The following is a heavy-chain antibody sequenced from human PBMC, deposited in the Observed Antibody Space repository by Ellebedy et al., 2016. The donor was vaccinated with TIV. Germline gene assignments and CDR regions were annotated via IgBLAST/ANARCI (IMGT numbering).Heavy chain of an antibody. CDR2: ISGSGGST. J-gene: IGHJ4*03. CDR1: GFTFEDYG. V-gene: IGHV3-23*01. Sequence: GGSLRLSCAASGFTFEDYGMAWVRQAPGKGLEWVSAISGSGGSTYYADSVKGRFTISRDNSKNTVYLQMNSLTLEDTAVYYCAKGLGSDWAFEYWGQGTTVTVSS. D-gene: IGHD6-19*01. CDR3: AKGLGSDWAFEY.